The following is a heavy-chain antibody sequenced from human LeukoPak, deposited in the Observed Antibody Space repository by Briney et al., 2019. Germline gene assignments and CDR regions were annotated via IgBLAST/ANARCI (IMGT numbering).Heavy chain of an antibody. J-gene: IGHJ4*02. CDR2: ISSSSSYI. Sequence: GGTLRLSCAASGFTFSSYSMNWVRQAPGKGLKWVSSISSSSSYIYYADSVKGRFTISRDNAKNSLYLQMNSLRAEDTAVYYCARAKYSSSSGIMGYWGQGTLVTVSS. V-gene: IGHV3-21*01. D-gene: IGHD6-6*01. CDR1: GFTFSSYS. CDR3: ARAKYSSSSGIMGY.